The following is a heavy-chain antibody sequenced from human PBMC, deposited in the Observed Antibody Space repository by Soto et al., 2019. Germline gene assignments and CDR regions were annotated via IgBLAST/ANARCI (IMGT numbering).Heavy chain of an antibody. CDR3: ARRAETNGWNGFGADKYYFDF. D-gene: IGHD1-1*01. Sequence: ASVKVSCKASGYTFTSYDIYWMRQATGQGLEWMGWMNPNTGNSGYAQKFQGRVTMTSDTSISTAHMELSSLRSEDTAVYYCARRAETNGWNGFGADKYYFDFWGQGTLVTVSS. J-gene: IGHJ4*02. CDR1: GYTFTSYD. CDR2: MNPNTGNS. V-gene: IGHV1-8*01.